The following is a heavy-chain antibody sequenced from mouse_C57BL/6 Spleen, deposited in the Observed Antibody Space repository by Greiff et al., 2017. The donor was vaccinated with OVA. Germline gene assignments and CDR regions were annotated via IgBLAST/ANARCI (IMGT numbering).Heavy chain of an antibody. J-gene: IGHJ3*01. Sequence: QVQLQQPGAELVRPGSSVTLSCKASGYTFTSYWMDWVKQRPGQGLEWIGNIYPSDSETHYNQKFKDKATLTVDKSSSTDYMQLSSLTSEDSAVYYWARSDSSGALAYWGQGTLVTVSA. CDR1: GYTFTSYW. CDR2: IYPSDSET. D-gene: IGHD3-2*02. CDR3: ARSDSSGALAY. V-gene: IGHV1-61*01.